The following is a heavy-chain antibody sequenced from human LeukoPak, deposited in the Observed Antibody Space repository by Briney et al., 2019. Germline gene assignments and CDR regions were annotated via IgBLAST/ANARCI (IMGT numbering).Heavy chain of an antibody. CDR1: GYTFTSYY. Sequence: GASVKVSCRASGYTFTSYYMHWVRQAPGQGLEWIGIINPSGGSTSYAQKFQGRVTMTRDMSTSTAYMELSSLRSDDTAMYYCARIYCGSTSCYDTRGWFDPWGQGTLVTVSS. D-gene: IGHD2-2*01. V-gene: IGHV1-46*01. CDR2: INPSGGST. CDR3: ARIYCGSTSCYDTRGWFDP. J-gene: IGHJ5*02.